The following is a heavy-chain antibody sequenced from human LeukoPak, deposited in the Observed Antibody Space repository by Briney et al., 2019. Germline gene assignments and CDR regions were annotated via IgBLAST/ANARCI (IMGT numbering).Heavy chain of an antibody. CDR1: GYTFTCYY. CDR3: ARAFGIGIAAAVDP. V-gene: IGHV1-2*02. D-gene: IGHD6-13*01. Sequence: ASVKVSCKASGYTFTCYYMHWVRQAPGQGLEWMGWINPNSGGTNHAQKFQGRVTMTRDTSISTAYMELSRLRSDDTAVYYCARAFGIGIAAAVDPWGQGTLVTVSS. CDR2: INPNSGGT. J-gene: IGHJ5*02.